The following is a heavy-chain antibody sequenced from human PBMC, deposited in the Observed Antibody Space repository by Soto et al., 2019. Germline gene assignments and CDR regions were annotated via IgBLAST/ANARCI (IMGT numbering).Heavy chain of an antibody. CDR2: INHSGST. J-gene: IGHJ4*02. V-gene: IGHV4-34*01. CDR3: ARGGITMLRGADFDY. Sequence: QVQLQQWGAGLLKPSETLSLTCAVYGGSFSGYYWSWIRQPPGKGLEWIGEINHSGSTNYNPSLKSRVTISVDTSKNQFSLKLSSVTAADTAVYYCARGGITMLRGADFDYWGQGTLVTVSS. CDR1: GGSFSGYY. D-gene: IGHD3-10*01.